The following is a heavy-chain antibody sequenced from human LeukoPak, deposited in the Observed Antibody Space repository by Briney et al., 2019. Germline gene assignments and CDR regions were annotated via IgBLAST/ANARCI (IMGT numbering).Heavy chain of an antibody. CDR3: ARAPTERYCSGGSCYSWFDP. Sequence: ASVKVSCRTSGYTFTGYYIHWVRQAPGQGLEWMGGIIPIFGTANYAQKFQGRVTITADESTSTAYMELSSLRSEDTAVYYCARAPTERYCSGGSCYSWFDPWGRGTLVTVSS. D-gene: IGHD2-15*01. V-gene: IGHV1-69*13. J-gene: IGHJ5*02. CDR2: IIPIFGTA. CDR1: GYTFTGYY.